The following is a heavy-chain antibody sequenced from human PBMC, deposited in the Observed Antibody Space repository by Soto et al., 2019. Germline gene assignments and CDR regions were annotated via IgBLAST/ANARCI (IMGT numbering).Heavy chain of an antibody. Sequence: QVQLVQSGAEVKKPGSSVKVSCKASGGTFSSYAISWVRQAPGQGLEWMGGIIPIFGTANYAQKFQGRVTITADESTSTAYMELSSLRSEDTAVYYCASEKGNMGAVVGTGFDYWGQGTLVTVSS. CDR2: IIPIFGTA. V-gene: IGHV1-69*01. CDR3: ASEKGNMGAVVGTGFDY. CDR1: GGTFSSYA. D-gene: IGHD6-19*01. J-gene: IGHJ4*02.